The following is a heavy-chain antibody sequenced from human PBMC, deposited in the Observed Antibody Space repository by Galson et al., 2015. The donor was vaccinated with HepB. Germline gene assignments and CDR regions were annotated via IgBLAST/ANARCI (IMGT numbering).Heavy chain of an antibody. D-gene: IGHD6-19*01. CDR1: GYTFTSYG. CDR3: ARDTKRSSGPLGFFDY. Sequence: SCKASGYTFTSYGISWVRQAPGQGLEWMGWISAYNGNTNYAQKLQGRVTMTTDTSTSTAYMELRSLRSDDTAVYYCARDTKRSSGPLGFFDYWGQGTLVTVSS. V-gene: IGHV1-18*04. J-gene: IGHJ4*02. CDR2: ISAYNGNT.